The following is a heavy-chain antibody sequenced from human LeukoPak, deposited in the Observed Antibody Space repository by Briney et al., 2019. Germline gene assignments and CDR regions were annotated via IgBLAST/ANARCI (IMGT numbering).Heavy chain of an antibody. CDR3: AIEGNYGDYSGDAFDI. V-gene: IGHV3-66*01. Sequence: GGSLRLSCAASGFTVSSNYMSWVRQAPGKGLEWVSVIYSGGSTYYADSVKGRFTISRDNSKNTLYLQMNSLRAEDTAVYYCAIEGNYGDYSGDAFDIWGQGTMVTVSS. J-gene: IGHJ3*02. CDR2: IYSGGST. D-gene: IGHD4-17*01. CDR1: GFTVSSNY.